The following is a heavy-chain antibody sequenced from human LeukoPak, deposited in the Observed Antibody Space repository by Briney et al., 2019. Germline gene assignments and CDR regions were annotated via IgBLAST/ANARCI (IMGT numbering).Heavy chain of an antibody. CDR2: IYYSGST. J-gene: IGHJ6*02. CDR3: ARSGLDSRYYFGMDV. Sequence: PSETLSLTCTVSGGSISSYYWSWIRQPPGGGLEWIGYIYYSGSTNYTPSLKRRVTISLDTSKSQFSLKLRSVTAADTALYYCARSGLDSRYYFGMDVWGQGTTVTVSS. CDR1: GGSISSYY. D-gene: IGHD5-12*01. V-gene: IGHV4-59*01.